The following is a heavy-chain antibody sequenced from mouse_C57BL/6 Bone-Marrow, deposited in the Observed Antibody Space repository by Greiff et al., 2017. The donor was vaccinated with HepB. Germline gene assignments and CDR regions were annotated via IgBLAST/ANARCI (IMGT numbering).Heavy chain of an antibody. CDR1: GYSITSGYY. Sequence: EVKLQESGPGLVKPSQSLSLTCSVTGYSITSGYYWNWIRQFPGNKLEWMGYISYDGSNNYNPSLKNRISITRDTSKNQFFLKLNSVTTEDTATYYCARESYYDYDWGFAYWGQGTLVTVFA. CDR3: ARESYYDYDWGFAY. D-gene: IGHD2-4*01. J-gene: IGHJ3*01. CDR2: ISYDGSN. V-gene: IGHV3-6*01.